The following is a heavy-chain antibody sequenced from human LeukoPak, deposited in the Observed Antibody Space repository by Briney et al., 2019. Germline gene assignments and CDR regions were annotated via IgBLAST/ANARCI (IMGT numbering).Heavy chain of an antibody. V-gene: IGHV4-59*01. Sequence: SETLSLTCTVSGVSMSSYYWSWIRQPPGKGLEWIGYIYYSGSAIYYNGDTHYNPSLKSRVTISVDTSKNQFSLRLSSVTAADTAVYYCARVQFQGRVAPTPRDNWFDPWGQGTLVTVSS. CDR3: ARVQFQGRVAPTPRDNWFDP. CDR2: IYYSGSA. D-gene: IGHD2-15*01. J-gene: IGHJ5*02. CDR1: GVSMSSYY.